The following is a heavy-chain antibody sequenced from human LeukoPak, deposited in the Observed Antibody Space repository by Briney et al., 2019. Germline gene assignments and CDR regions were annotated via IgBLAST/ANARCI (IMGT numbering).Heavy chain of an antibody. V-gene: IGHV4-59*12. Sequence: SETLSLTCTVSGGSINSYYWSWIRQPPGKGLEWIGYIYYSGSTNYNPSLKSRITISVDKSQNQFSLKVNSLNAADTAVCYCVANGYYCMDVWSKGTTVTVSS. CDR1: GGSINSYY. D-gene: IGHD2-8*01. J-gene: IGHJ6*03. CDR3: VANGYYCMDV. CDR2: IYYSGST.